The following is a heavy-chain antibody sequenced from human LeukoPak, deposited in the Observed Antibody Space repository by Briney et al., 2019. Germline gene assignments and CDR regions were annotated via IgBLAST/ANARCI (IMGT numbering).Heavy chain of an antibody. V-gene: IGHV3-23*01. CDR1: GFTFSSYA. D-gene: IGHD6-13*01. CDR2: ISGSGGST. J-gene: IGHJ4*02. CDR3: AKDDSSSASWGLFDY. Sequence: GGSLRLSCAASGFTFSSYAMSWVRQAPGKGLEWVSAISGSGGSTYYADFVKGRFTISRDNSKNTLYLQMNSLRAEDTAVYYCAKDDSSSASWGLFDYWGQGTLVTVSS.